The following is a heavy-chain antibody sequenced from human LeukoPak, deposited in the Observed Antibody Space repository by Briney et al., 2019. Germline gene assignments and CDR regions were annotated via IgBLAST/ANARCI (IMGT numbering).Heavy chain of an antibody. CDR1: GFTFSSYE. CDR2: ISSSGSTI. V-gene: IGHV3-48*03. Sequence: GGSLRLSCAASGFTFSSYEMNWVRQAPGKGLEWVSYISSSGSTIYYADSVKGRFTISRDNAKNSLYLQMNSLRAEDTAVYYCARDGSGSADVDFDYWGQGTLVTVSS. CDR3: ARDGSGSADVDFDY. J-gene: IGHJ4*02. D-gene: IGHD3-10*01.